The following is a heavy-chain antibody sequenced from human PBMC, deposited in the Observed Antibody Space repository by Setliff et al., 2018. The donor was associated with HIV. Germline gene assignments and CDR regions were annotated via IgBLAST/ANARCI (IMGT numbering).Heavy chain of an antibody. CDR3: ARSQETSVAATEI. Sequence: SETLSLTCTVSGASISDGTFYWSWIRQPAGKGLEWIGHLYIRTGATNYSPSLKGRVTISLDTSNNQFSLSLSSVTASDTAVYFCARSQETSVAATEIWGQGTMVTVSS. D-gene: IGHD2-15*01. J-gene: IGHJ3*02. CDR2: LYIRTGAT. CDR1: GASISDGTFY. V-gene: IGHV4-61*09.